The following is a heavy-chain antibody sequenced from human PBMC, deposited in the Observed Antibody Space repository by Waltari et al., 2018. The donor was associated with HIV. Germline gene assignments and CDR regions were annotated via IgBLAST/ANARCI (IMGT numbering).Heavy chain of an antibody. CDR3: ATALYSSSSAGSIDY. Sequence: QVQLVQSGAEVKKPGASVKVSCKASGYPFPGYYMHWVRQAPGQGLEWMGWINPNSGGTNYAQKFQGRVTMTRDTSISTAYMELSRLRSDDTAVYYCATALYSSSSAGSIDYWGQGTLVTVSS. J-gene: IGHJ4*02. CDR1: GYPFPGYY. CDR2: INPNSGGT. D-gene: IGHD6-6*01. V-gene: IGHV1-2*02.